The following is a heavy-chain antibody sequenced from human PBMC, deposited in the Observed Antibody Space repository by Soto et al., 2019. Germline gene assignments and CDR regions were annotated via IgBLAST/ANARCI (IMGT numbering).Heavy chain of an antibody. CDR2: INPNSGGT. CDR1: GYTFTGYY. J-gene: IGHJ6*02. CDR3: ARDGGADCSSTSCHGEVDYYYYGMDV. V-gene: IGHV1-2*02. Sequence: ASGEGLRKASGYTFTGYYMHWVRQAPGQGLEWMGWINPNSGGTNYAQKFQGRVTMTRDTSISTAYMELSRLRSDDTAVYYCARDGGADCSSTSCHGEVDYYYYGMDVWGQGTTVTVSS. D-gene: IGHD2-2*01.